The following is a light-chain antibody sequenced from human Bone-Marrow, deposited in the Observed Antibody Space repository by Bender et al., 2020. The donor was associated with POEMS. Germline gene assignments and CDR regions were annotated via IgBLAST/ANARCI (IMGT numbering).Light chain of an antibody. CDR2: SDD. CDR3: VAWDDSVSGVL. Sequence: QSVLTQPPSASGTPGQRVTISCSGSNSNIETNSVNWYQRLPGTAPKLLIYSDDRRPSGVPARFSGSKSGTSASLAISGLLSEDEADYYCVAWDDSVSGVLFGGGTKLTVL. V-gene: IGLV1-44*01. CDR1: NSNIETNS. J-gene: IGLJ2*01.